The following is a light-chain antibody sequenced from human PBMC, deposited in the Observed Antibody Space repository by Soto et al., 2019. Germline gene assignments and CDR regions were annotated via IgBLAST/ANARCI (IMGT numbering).Light chain of an antibody. CDR3: QQRSNWPPIT. V-gene: IGKV3-11*01. J-gene: IGKJ5*01. Sequence: EGIFTQSPAPLSLSPGESATLSFRASQHISGYLAWYQQKPGQAPRLLISDASNRATGIPARFSGSGSGTDFTLTISSLEPEDFAVYFCQQRSNWPPITFGQGTRLEIK. CDR1: QHISGY. CDR2: DAS.